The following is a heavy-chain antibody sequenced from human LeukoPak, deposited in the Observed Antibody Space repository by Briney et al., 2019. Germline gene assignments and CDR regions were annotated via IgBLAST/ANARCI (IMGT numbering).Heavy chain of an antibody. CDR2: INPSGGST. V-gene: IGHV1-46*02. Sequence: GASVKVSCKASGYTFNSYYMHWVRQAPRQGLEWMGIINPSGGSTSYAQKFQGRVTMTRDTSTSTVYMELSSLRSEDTAVYYCARDGYYYGSGSYLPDWGQGTLVTVSS. CDR1: GYTFNSYY. J-gene: IGHJ4*02. D-gene: IGHD3-10*01. CDR3: ARDGYYYGSGSYLPD.